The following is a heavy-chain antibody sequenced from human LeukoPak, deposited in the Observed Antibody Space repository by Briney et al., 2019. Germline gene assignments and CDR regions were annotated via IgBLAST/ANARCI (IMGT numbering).Heavy chain of an antibody. CDR1: GGSISSGSYY. Sequence: PSETLSLTCTVSGGSISSGSYYWSWIRQPAGKGLEWIGRIYTSGSTNYNPSLKSRVTISVDTSKNQFSLKLSSVTAADTAVYYCARGRVSSSTWYSTYYYYFYMDVWGKGTTVTVSS. V-gene: IGHV4-61*02. J-gene: IGHJ6*03. CDR3: ARGRVSSSTWYSTYYYYFYMDV. CDR2: IYTSGST. D-gene: IGHD6-13*01.